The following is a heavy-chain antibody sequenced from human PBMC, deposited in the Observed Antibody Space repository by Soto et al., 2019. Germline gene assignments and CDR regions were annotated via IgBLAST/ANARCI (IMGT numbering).Heavy chain of an antibody. CDR3: ARLLGYCSSTSCRRYGMDV. D-gene: IGHD2-2*01. Sequence: GESLKISCKGSGYSFTSYWIGWVRQMPGKGLEWMGIIYPGDSDTRYSPSFQGQVTISADKSISTAYLQWSSLKASDTAMYYCARLLGYCSSTSCRRYGMDVWGQGTTGTVSS. CDR1: GYSFTSYW. V-gene: IGHV5-51*01. CDR2: IYPGDSDT. J-gene: IGHJ6*02.